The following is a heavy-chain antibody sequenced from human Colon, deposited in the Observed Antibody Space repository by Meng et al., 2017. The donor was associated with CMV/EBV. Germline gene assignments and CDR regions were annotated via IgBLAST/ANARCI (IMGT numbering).Heavy chain of an antibody. CDR2: ISVYHGYT. J-gene: IGHJ4*02. D-gene: IGHD6-19*01. V-gene: IGHV1-18*01. CDR3: ARSSSSGRVSPDPEDYYDY. Sequence: ASVKVSCKASGYTFSSYGISWVRQAPGQGLEWMGWISVYHGYTNYAQKFQGRVTMTTGTSTSTAYMELRSLRSDDTAVYFCARSSSSGRVSPDPEDYYDYWGQGTLVTVSS. CDR1: GYTFSSYG.